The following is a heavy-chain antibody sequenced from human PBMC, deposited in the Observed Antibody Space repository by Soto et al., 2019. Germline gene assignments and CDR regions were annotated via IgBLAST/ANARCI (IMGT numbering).Heavy chain of an antibody. CDR3: AKQAAAGTGAAFDP. CDR1: GFTFSSYG. Sequence: GGSLRLSCAASGFTFSSYGMHWVRQAPGKGLEWVAVISYDGSNKYYADSVKGRFTISRDNSKNTLYLQMNSLRAEDTAVYYCAKQAAAGTGAAFDPWGQGTLVTVSS. D-gene: IGHD6-13*01. J-gene: IGHJ5*02. CDR2: ISYDGSNK. V-gene: IGHV3-30*18.